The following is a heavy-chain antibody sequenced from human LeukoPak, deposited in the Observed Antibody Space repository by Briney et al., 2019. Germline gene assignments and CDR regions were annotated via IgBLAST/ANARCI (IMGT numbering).Heavy chain of an antibody. V-gene: IGHV5-51*01. J-gene: IGHJ5*02. CDR2: IYPGDSRT. CDR3: ACRDLSSTWSYP. D-gene: IGHD6-13*01. CDR1: GYSFTSYW. Sequence: GESLKISCKGTGYSFTSYWIGWVRQMPGKGMEWMGVIYPGDSRTRYNPSSQGQVTISVDKSINTAYLQWVSLKASDTAMYYCACRDLSSTWSYPWGQGTLVTVSS.